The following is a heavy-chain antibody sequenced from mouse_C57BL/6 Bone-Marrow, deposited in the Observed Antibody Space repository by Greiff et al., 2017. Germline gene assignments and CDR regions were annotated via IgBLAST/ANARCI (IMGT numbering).Heavy chain of an antibody. V-gene: IGHV5-9-1*02. J-gene: IGHJ1*03. Sequence: EVHLVESGEGLVKPGGSLKLSCAASGFTFSSYAMSWVRQTTEKRLEWVAYISSGVDYIYYADTVKGRFTISRDNARNTLYLQMSSLKSEDTAMYYCTRFYYDYDYWYFDVWGTGTTVTVSS. CDR2: ISSGVDYI. D-gene: IGHD2-4*01. CDR3: TRFYYDYDYWYFDV. CDR1: GFTFSSYA.